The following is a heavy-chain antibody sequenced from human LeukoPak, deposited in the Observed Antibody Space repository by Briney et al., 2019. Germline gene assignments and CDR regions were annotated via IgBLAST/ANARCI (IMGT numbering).Heavy chain of an antibody. CDR3: ARTIAQYSNSWLYFYYGLDV. Sequence: GGSLRLSRTASGFTFGSYAMSWVRQAPGKGLEWVSSISGGSEDTYYADSVKGRFTISRDDSKSTLNLQLNSLRAEDTAVYYCARTIAQYSNSWLYFYYGLDVWGQGTTATVSS. D-gene: IGHD6-13*01. CDR2: ISGGSEDT. V-gene: IGHV3-23*01. J-gene: IGHJ6*02. CDR1: GFTFGSYA.